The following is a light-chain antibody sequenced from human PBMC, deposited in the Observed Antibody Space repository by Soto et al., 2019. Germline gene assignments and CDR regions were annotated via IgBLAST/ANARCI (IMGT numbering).Light chain of an antibody. CDR2: DAS. V-gene: IGKV3-20*01. CDR3: QQYGRPPRAT. CDR1: QTVRNNY. Sequence: EFVLTQSPGTLSLSPGERATLSCRAIQTVRNNYLAWYQQKPGQAPRLLIYDASSRATGIPDRFSGGGSGTDFTLSISKVEPEDFAVYYCQQYGRPPRATFGQGTRLEIK. J-gene: IGKJ5*01.